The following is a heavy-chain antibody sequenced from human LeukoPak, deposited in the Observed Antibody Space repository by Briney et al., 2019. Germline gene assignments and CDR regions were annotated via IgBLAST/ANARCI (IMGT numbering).Heavy chain of an antibody. Sequence: PGGTLRLSCAASGFTFSSYGMSWVRQAPGKGLEWVSAISGSGGSAYYADSVKGRFTISRDNSKNTLYLQMNSLRAEDTAVYYCAKDRDSSSPLSPFDYWGQGTLVTVSS. V-gene: IGHV3-23*01. D-gene: IGHD6-6*01. J-gene: IGHJ4*02. CDR2: ISGSGGSA. CDR3: AKDRDSSSPLSPFDY. CDR1: GFTFSSYG.